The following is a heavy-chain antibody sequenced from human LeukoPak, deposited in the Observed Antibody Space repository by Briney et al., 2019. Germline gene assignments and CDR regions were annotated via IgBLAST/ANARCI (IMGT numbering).Heavy chain of an antibody. V-gene: IGHV3-21*01. CDR2: ISSSSSYI. J-gene: IGHJ6*03. CDR3: AREDIVVVVAAITSLRYYYMDV. CDR1: GFTFSSYS. D-gene: IGHD2-15*01. Sequence: GGSLRLSCAASGFTFSSYSMNWVRQAPGKGLEWVSSISSSSSYIYYADSVKGRFTISKDNAKNSLYLQMNSLRAEDTAVYYCAREDIVVVVAAITSLRYYYMDVWGKGTTVTVSS.